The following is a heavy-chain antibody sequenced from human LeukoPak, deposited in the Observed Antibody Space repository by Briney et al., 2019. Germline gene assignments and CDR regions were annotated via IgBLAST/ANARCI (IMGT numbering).Heavy chain of an antibody. J-gene: IGHJ6*03. CDR2: ISGSGGST. V-gene: IGHV3-23*01. CDR1: GFTFSSYN. CDR3: AKVVFTNGVCCGYYYYMDV. D-gene: IGHD2-8*01. Sequence: PGGSLRLSCAASGFTFSSYNMNWVRQAPGEGLEWVSAISGSGGSTYYADSVKGRFTISRDNSKNTLYLQMNSLRAEDTAVCYCAKVVFTNGVCCGYYYYMDVWGKGTAVTVSS.